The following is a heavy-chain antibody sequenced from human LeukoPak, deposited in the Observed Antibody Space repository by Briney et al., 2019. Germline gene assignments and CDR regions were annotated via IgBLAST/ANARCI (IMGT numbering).Heavy chain of an antibody. D-gene: IGHD3-3*01. CDR2: IYPGDSDT. J-gene: IGHJ4*02. V-gene: IGHV5-51*01. CDR1: GYTFSSYW. Sequence: GGSLRLSCKGSGYTFSSYWIGWVRQMPGKGLEWMGIIYPGDSDTRYSPSLQRQVTISVDTSLGTAYLQWSSLKASDTAIYYCARQNDFRLDYWGQGTLVTVSS. CDR3: ARQNDFRLDY.